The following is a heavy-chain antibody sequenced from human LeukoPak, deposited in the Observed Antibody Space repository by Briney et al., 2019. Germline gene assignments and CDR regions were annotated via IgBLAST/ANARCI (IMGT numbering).Heavy chain of an antibody. D-gene: IGHD2-15*01. V-gene: IGHV3-30*18. J-gene: IGHJ4*02. CDR1: GFTFSSYG. Sequence: GGSLRLSCAASGFTFSSYGMHWVRQAPGKGLEWVAVISYDGSNEDYADSVKGRFTISRDNSKKTLYLQRNRLLDDDTAVYYCAKDFELGIVVVVAASNWGQGTLVTVSS. CDR3: AKDFELGIVVVVAASN. CDR2: ISYDGSNE.